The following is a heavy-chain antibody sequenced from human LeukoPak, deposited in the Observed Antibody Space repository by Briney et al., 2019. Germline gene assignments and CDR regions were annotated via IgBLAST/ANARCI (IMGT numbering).Heavy chain of an antibody. J-gene: IGHJ6*03. CDR2: VFYIGST. D-gene: IGHD3-10*01. CDR3: ARGRSSMVRGYYYYYMDV. V-gene: IGHV4-59*01. Sequence: SETLSLTCTVSGDSITSYFWSWIRQPPGKGLEWIGYVFYIGSTNYNPSLKSRVTISVDTSKNQFSLKLSSVTAADTAVYYCARGRSSMVRGYYYYYMDVWGKGTTVTVSS. CDR1: GDSITSYF.